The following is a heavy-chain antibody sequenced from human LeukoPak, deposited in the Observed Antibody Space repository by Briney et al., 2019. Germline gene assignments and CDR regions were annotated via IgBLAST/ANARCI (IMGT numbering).Heavy chain of an antibody. CDR1: GASISTYC. V-gene: IGHV4-59*01. CDR3: ARDDSAFGAFDI. Sequence: SETLSLTCTVSGASISTYCWGWIRQPPGKGLEWIGFACHSGGTNYNPSLKSRVTISVDTYKNQFSLMLSSVTAADTAVYYCARDDSAFGAFDIWGQGTMVTVSS. D-gene: IGHD3-3*01. CDR2: ACHSGGT. J-gene: IGHJ3*02.